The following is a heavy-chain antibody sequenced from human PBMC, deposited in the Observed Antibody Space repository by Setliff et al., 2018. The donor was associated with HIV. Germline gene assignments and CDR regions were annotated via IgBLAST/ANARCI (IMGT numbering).Heavy chain of an antibody. V-gene: IGHV4-4*01. J-gene: IGHJ4*02. CDR1: GVTFTQAW. CDR3: ASSGVRGDD. CDR2: IYHSGST. D-gene: IGHD3-3*01. Sequence: PGGSLRLSCAASGVTFTQAWMSWVRQAPGKGLEWIGYIYHSGSTFYNPSLRSRVTVSVDTSKNQFSLKVKSVTAADTAVYFCASSGVRGDDWGQGTLVTVSS.